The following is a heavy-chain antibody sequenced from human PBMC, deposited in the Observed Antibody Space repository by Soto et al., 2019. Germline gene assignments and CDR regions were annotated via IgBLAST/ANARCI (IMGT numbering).Heavy chain of an antibody. CDR3: AGRSGWYSGAFDI. J-gene: IGHJ3*02. D-gene: IGHD6-19*01. V-gene: IGHV4-59*08. Sequence: QVQLQESGPGLVKPSETLSLTCTVSGGSISSYYWSWIRQPPGKGLEWIGYIYYSGSTNYNPSLKSRVTISVDTSKNQFSLKLSSVTAADTAVYYCAGRSGWYSGAFDIWGQGTMVTVSS. CDR1: GGSISSYY. CDR2: IYYSGST.